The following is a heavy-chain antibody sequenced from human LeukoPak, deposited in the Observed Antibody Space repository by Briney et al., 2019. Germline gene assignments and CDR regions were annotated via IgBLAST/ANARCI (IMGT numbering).Heavy chain of an antibody. J-gene: IGHJ4*02. CDR2: ISYDGNNK. CDR3: ARAAVAGTGGGPQYFDY. CDR1: GFTFSTYD. Sequence: GRSLRLSCAASGFTFSTYDMYWVRQAPGKGLEWVAVISYDGNNKYYADSVKGRFTISRDNSKNTLFMQMNSLRGEDTAVYYCARAAVAGTGGGPQYFDYWGQGTLVTVSS. V-gene: IGHV3-30-3*01. D-gene: IGHD6-19*01.